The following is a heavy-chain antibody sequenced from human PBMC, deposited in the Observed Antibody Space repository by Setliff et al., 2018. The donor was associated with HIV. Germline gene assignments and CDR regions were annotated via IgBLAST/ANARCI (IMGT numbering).Heavy chain of an antibody. D-gene: IGHD6-25*01. CDR1: GYTFTNYY. Sequence: ASVKVSCKTSGYTFTNYYVHWVRQAPGQGLEWMGIINPSGGSTSYAQKFQGRVTITTGESTTTAYMELSSLRSEDTAVYYCARGGGMGSEIAADWGQGTLVTVSS. V-gene: IGHV1-46*01. CDR3: ARGGGMGSEIAAD. J-gene: IGHJ4*02. CDR2: INPSGGST.